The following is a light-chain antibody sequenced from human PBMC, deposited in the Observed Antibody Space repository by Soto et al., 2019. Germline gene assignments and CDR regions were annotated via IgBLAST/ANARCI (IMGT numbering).Light chain of an antibody. Sequence: EIVMTQSPATLSVSPGERATLSCRASQSVSSNLAWYQQKPGQAPRLLIYHASTRATGIPAWFSGSGSGTEFTLTISSLQSEDFAVYYCQQYNKWPLTFGGGTKVEIK. CDR3: QQYNKWPLT. CDR2: HAS. V-gene: IGKV3-15*01. CDR1: QSVSSN. J-gene: IGKJ4*01.